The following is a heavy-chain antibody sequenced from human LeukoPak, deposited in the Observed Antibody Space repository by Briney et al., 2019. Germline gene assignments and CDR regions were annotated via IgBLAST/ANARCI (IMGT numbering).Heavy chain of an antibody. V-gene: IGHV3-53*05. D-gene: IGHD6-13*01. CDR2: IYSDGTT. CDR3: ARDVYSIAAAGTFDY. J-gene: IGHJ4*02. CDR1: GFTVSNNY. Sequence: GGSLRLSCAASGFTVSNNYMSWVRQAPGKKLEWVSDIYSDGTTFYADSVKGRFTISRDNSKNTLYLQMNSLRSDDTAVYYCARDVYSIAAAGTFDYWGQGTLVTVSS.